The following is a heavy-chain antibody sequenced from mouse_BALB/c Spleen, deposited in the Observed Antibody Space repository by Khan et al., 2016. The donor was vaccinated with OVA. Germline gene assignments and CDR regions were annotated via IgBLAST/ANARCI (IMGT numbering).Heavy chain of an antibody. Sequence: EVELVESGGGLVQPGGSLKLSCAASGFTFSSYGMSWVRQTPDKRLELVATINSNGGSTYYPDSVKGRFTISRDNAKNTLYLQMSRLNSYDTAMYYCARMARTINWGQGTTLTVSS. V-gene: IGHV5-6-3*01. CDR1: GFTFSSYG. CDR3: ARMARTIN. CDR2: INSNGGST. J-gene: IGHJ2*01.